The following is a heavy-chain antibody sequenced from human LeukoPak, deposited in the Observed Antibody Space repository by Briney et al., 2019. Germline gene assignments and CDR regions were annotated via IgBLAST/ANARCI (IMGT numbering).Heavy chain of an antibody. J-gene: IGHJ4*02. V-gene: IGHV4-59*08. CDR2: IYYSGST. Sequence: SETLSLTCTVSGGSISSYYWSWIRQPPGKGLEWIGYIYYSGSTNYNPSLKSRVTISVDTSKNQFSLKLSSVTAADTAVYYCARSSLVITTWDYWGRGTLVTVSS. CDR1: GGSISSYY. CDR3: ARSSLVITTWDY. D-gene: IGHD3-22*01.